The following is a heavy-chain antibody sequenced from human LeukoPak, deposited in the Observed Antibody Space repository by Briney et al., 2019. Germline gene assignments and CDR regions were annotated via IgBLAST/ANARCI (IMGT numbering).Heavy chain of an antibody. CDR1: GFTFSSYS. V-gene: IGHV3-21*01. Sequence: GGSLRLSCAASGFTFSSYSMNWVCQAPGKGLEWVSSISSSGSYIYYADSVKGRFTISRDNAKNSLYLQMNSLRAEDTAVYYCARSRYFDWLMDYWGQGTLVTVSS. CDR3: ARSRYFDWLMDY. CDR2: ISSSGSYI. D-gene: IGHD3-9*01. J-gene: IGHJ4*02.